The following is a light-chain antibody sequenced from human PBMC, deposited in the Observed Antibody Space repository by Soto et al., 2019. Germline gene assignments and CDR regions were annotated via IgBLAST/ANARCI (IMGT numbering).Light chain of an antibody. J-gene: IGKJ4*01. V-gene: IGKV3-11*01. CDR1: QSVSNY. Sequence: TLSLSPGERATLSFRASQSVSNYLAWYQQKPGQAPRLLIYDASNRASGIPARFSGSGSGTDFTLTISSLDPEDFAVYYCQQRSNWPPVTFGGGTKVDIK. CDR2: DAS. CDR3: QQRSNWPPVT.